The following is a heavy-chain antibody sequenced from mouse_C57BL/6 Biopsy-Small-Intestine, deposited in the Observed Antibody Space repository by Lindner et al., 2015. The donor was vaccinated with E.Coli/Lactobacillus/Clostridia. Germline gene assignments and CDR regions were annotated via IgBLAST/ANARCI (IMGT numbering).Heavy chain of an antibody. J-gene: IGHJ2*01. Sequence: VQLQESGPELVKPGTSVQISCKASGYTFTDYYINWVKQRPGQGLEWIGWIYPGSNNSQYNENFKGKATLTVDTSSNTAYMQLSSLTSEDSAVYFCARGDGAYDEFDYWGQGTTLTVSS. CDR1: GYTFTDYY. V-gene: IGHV1-84*01. CDR2: IYPGSNNS. CDR3: ARGDGAYDEFDY. D-gene: IGHD2-13*01.